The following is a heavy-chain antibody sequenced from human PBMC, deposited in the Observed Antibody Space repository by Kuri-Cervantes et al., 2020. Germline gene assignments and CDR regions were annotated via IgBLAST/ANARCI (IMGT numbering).Heavy chain of an antibody. Sequence: SETLSLTCTVSGGSISSSSYYWGWIRQPPGKGLEWIGSIYYSGSTYYNPSLKSRVTISVDTSKSQFSLKLSSVTAADTAVYYCARRSDVLLWFGESWGQGTLVTVSS. J-gene: IGHJ4*02. CDR2: IYYSGST. CDR3: ARRSDVLLWFGES. D-gene: IGHD3-10*01. CDR1: GGSISSSSYY. V-gene: IGHV4-39*01.